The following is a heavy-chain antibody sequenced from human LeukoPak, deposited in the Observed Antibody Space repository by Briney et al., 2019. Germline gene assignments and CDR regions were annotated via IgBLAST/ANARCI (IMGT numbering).Heavy chain of an antibody. CDR1: GGTFSSYA. D-gene: IGHD3-9*01. Sequence: ASVKVSCKASGGTFSSYAISWVRQAPGQGLEWMGGIIPIFGTANYAQKFQGRVTITADESTSTAYMELSSLRSEDTAVYYCAREHTYYDILTGYYTGSGWGQGTLVTVSS. CDR2: IIPIFGTA. CDR3: AREHTYYDILTGYYTGSG. J-gene: IGHJ4*02. V-gene: IGHV1-69*13.